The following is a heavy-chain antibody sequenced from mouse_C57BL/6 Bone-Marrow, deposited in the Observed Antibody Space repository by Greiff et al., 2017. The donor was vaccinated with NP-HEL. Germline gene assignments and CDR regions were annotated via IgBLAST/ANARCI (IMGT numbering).Heavy chain of an antibody. CDR2: IDPENGDT. Sequence: EVKLQESGAELVRPGASVKLSCTASGFNIKDDYMHWVKQRPEQGLEWIGWIDPENGDTEYASKFQGKATITAATSSNTAYLQLSSLTSEDTAVYYCTGAYYSNYEEFDYWGQGTTLTVSS. D-gene: IGHD2-5*01. J-gene: IGHJ2*01. CDR1: GFNIKDDY. V-gene: IGHV14-4*01. CDR3: TGAYYSNYEEFDY.